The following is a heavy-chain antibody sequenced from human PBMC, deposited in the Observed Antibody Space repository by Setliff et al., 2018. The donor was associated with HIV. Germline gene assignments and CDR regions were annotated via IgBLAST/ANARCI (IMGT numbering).Heavy chain of an antibody. CDR2: IIPGLGTS. Sequence: GASVKVSCKASGGAPNIYSISWVRQAPGQGLEWMGRIIPGLGTSVYAQKFQGRVTVTADESTSTAYMELSSLRSEDTAVYYCAGESGYSSGWYLGMDSGSYYNSHAFDIWGQGTMVTVSS. CDR3: AGESGYSSGWYLGMDSGSYYNSHAFDI. J-gene: IGHJ3*02. CDR1: GGAPNIYS. D-gene: IGHD6-19*01. V-gene: IGHV1-69*08.